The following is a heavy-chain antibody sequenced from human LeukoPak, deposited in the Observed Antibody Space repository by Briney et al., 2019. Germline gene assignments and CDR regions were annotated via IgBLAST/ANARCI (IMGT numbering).Heavy chain of an antibody. Sequence: SVKVSCKASGGTFSSYAISWVRQAPGQGLEWMGGIIPIFGTANYAQKFQGRVTITVDESTSTAYMELSSLRSEDTAVYYCARGQTVVVPAAMGYGWFDPWGQGTLVTVSS. D-gene: IGHD2-2*01. CDR1: GGTFSSYA. CDR3: ARGQTVVVPAAMGYGWFDP. CDR2: IIPIFGTA. J-gene: IGHJ5*02. V-gene: IGHV1-69*13.